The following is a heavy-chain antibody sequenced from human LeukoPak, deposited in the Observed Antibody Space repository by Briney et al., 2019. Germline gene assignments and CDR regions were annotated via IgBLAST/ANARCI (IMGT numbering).Heavy chain of an antibody. Sequence: SETLSLTCTVSGGSISSGGYYWSWIRQPPGKGLEWIGYIYHSGSTYYNPSLKSRVTISVDRSKNQFSLKLSSVTAADTAVYYCARVPKSNYDILTGGGAFDIWGQGTMVTVSS. CDR1: GGSISSGGYY. D-gene: IGHD3-9*01. CDR3: ARVPKSNYDILTGGGAFDI. CDR2: IYHSGST. V-gene: IGHV4-30-2*01. J-gene: IGHJ3*02.